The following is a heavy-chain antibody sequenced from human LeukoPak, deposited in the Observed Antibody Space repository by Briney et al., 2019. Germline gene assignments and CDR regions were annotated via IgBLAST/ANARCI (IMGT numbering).Heavy chain of an antibody. CDR3: ARDRPSRGSGWYSPPYRNWFDP. J-gene: IGHJ5*02. CDR2: ISAYNGDT. V-gene: IGHV1-18*01. CDR1: GYTFITYG. D-gene: IGHD6-19*01. Sequence: GASVKVSCKASGYTFITYGISWVRQAPGQGLEWMGWISAYNGDTNYAQKLQGRVTMTTDTSTSTVYVELRSLRSDDTAVYYCARDRPSRGSGWYSPPYRNWFDPWGQGTLVTVSS.